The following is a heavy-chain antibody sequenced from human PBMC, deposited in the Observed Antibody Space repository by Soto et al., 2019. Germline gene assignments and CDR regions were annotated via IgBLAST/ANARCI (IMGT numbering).Heavy chain of an antibody. V-gene: IGHV1-18*04. CDR2: ISGYNGNI. J-gene: IGHJ2*01. D-gene: IGHD1-26*01. CDR1: GYTSSIYG. Sequence: QGQLVQSGAEVKKPGASVNVSCKASGYTSSIYGISWVRQAPGQGLEWMAWISGYNGNIKYAQKFQGRVTVATDTTTTGAYMELRSLRSDHTAVYYCARDVSGGTYPWFFDLWGRGTLVTVSS. CDR3: ARDVSGGTYPWFFDL.